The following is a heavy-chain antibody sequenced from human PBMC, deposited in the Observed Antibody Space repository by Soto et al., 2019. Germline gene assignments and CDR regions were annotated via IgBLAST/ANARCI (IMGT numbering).Heavy chain of an antibody. V-gene: IGHV3-20*04. CDR3: ARVRRYCSGGSCYYFDY. CDR2: INWSGNRI. J-gene: IGHJ4*02. Sequence: PGGSLRLSCEGSGFIFDDHAMNWVRQAPGKGLEWVSGINWSGNRIDYADSVKGRFIISRDNANKSLFLDMSSLRAEDTALYFCARVRRYCSGGSCYYFDYWGQGALVTVSS. CDR1: GFIFDDHA. D-gene: IGHD2-15*01.